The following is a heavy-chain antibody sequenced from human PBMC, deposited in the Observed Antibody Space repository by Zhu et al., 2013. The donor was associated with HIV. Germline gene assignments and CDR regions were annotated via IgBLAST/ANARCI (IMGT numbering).Heavy chain of an antibody. V-gene: IGHV4-59*01. D-gene: IGHD3-22*01. J-gene: IGHJ3*02. CDR3: ARGWDYYDSSSYYYDTHDAFDI. CDR1: GGSISSYY. Sequence: QVQLQESGPGLVKPSETLSLTCTVSGGSISSYYWSWIRQPPGKGLEWIGYIYYSGSTNYNPSLKSRVTISVDTSKNQFSLKLSSVTAADTAVYYCARGWDYYDSSSYYYDTHDAFDIWGQGTMVTVSS. CDR2: IYYSGST.